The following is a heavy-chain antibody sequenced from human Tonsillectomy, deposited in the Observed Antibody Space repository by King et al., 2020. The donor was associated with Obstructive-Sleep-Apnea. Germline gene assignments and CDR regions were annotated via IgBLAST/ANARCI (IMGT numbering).Heavy chain of an antibody. CDR1: GFTFSSYA. V-gene: IGHV3-30*04. J-gene: IGHJ4*02. Sequence: VQLVESGGGVVQPGRSLRLSCAASGFTFSSYAMHWVRQAPGKGLEWVAVISYDGSNKYYADSVKGRFTISRDNSKNTLYLQMNSLGAEDTAVYYCASDTSAGSYYLYYFDYWGQGTLVTVSS. D-gene: IGHD1-26*01. CDR3: ASDTSAGSYYLYYFDY. CDR2: ISYDGSNK.